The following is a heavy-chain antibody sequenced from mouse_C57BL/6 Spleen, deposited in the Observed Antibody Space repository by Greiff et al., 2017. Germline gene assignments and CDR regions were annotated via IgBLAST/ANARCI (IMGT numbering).Heavy chain of an antibody. CDR2: IYPGDGDT. J-gene: IGHJ3*01. CDR3: AREWGGSSFLLAY. V-gene: IGHV1-80*01. Sequence: QVQLQQSGAELVKPGASVKISCKASGYAFSSYWMNWVKQRPGKGLEWIGQIYPGDGDTNYNGKFKGKAKLTADKSSSTAYMQLSSLTSEDSAVYFCAREWGGSSFLLAYWGQGTLVTVSA. CDR1: GYAFSSYW. D-gene: IGHD1-1*01.